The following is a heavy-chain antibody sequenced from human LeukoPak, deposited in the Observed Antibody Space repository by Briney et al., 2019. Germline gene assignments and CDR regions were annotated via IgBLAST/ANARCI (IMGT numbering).Heavy chain of an antibody. Sequence: GGSLRLSCAASGLTFSSYAMSWVRQAPGKGLEWVSAISGSGGSTYYADSVKGRFTISRDNSKNTVYLQMNSLRAEDTAVYYCAKGDYYDPSGYFDYWGQGTLVTVSS. CDR1: GLTFSSYA. D-gene: IGHD3-22*01. CDR3: AKGDYYDPSGYFDY. CDR2: ISGSGGST. J-gene: IGHJ4*02. V-gene: IGHV3-23*01.